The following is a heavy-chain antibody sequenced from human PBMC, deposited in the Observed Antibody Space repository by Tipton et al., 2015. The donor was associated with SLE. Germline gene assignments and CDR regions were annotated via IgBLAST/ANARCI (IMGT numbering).Heavy chain of an antibody. CDR1: GFTFSSYA. Sequence: SLRLSCAASGFTFSSYAMSWVRQAPGKGLEWVSGISGSGGSTYYADSVKGRFTISRDNSKNTLYLQMNSLRAEDTAVYYCAKSRYYDFWSATGDAFDIWGQGTMVTVSS. CDR2: ISGSGGST. CDR3: AKSRYYDFWSATGDAFDI. V-gene: IGHV3-23*01. J-gene: IGHJ3*02. D-gene: IGHD3-3*01.